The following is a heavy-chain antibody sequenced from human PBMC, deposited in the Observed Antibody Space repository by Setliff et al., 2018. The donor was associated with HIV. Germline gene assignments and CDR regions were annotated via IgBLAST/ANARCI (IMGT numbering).Heavy chain of an antibody. V-gene: IGHV1-24*01. J-gene: IGHJ4*02. D-gene: IGHD6-6*01. CDR2: CDPEDGET. CDR3: ARDAPKNTEAAPDY. Sequence: ASVKVSCKVSGYTLSELSMHWVRQAPGEGLEWMGGCDPEDGETIYAEKFQGRVTMTEDTATETAYMELSSLRSEDTAVYYCARDAPKNTEAAPDYWGQGTLVTVSS. CDR1: GYTLSELS.